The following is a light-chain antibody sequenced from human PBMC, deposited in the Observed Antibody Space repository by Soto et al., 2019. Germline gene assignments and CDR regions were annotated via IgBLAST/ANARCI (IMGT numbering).Light chain of an antibody. Sequence: QCALTQPASVSGSPGQSITISCTGTSSDVGSYKYVSWYQHYPGKAPKLIIYEVSNRPSGVSDRFSGSKSGNTASLTISGLQAEDEADYYCISYTTSSTVVFGGGTKLTVL. CDR2: EVS. J-gene: IGLJ2*01. CDR3: ISYTTSSTVV. V-gene: IGLV2-14*01. CDR1: SSDVGSYKY.